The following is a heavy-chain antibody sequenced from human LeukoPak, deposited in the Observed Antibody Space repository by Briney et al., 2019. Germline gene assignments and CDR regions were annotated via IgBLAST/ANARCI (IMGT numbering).Heavy chain of an antibody. CDR1: GFTFSSYS. J-gene: IGHJ6*04. CDR3: AELGITMIGGV. Sequence: GGSLRLSCVASGFTFSSYSMNWVRQAPGKGLEWVSYISTSSSSIYYADSVKGRFTISRDNAKNSLYLQMNSLRAEDTAVYYCAELGITMIGGVWGKGTTVTISS. CDR2: ISTSSSSI. V-gene: IGHV3-48*04. D-gene: IGHD3-10*02.